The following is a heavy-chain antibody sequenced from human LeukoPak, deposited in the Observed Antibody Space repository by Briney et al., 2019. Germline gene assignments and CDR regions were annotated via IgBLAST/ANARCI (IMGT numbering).Heavy chain of an antibody. CDR2: ISAYNGNT. J-gene: IGHJ4*02. CDR1: GYTFTSYG. D-gene: IGHD6-13*01. CDR3: ARVPQRGQQLDY. V-gene: IGHV1-18*01. Sequence: ASVKVSCKASGYTFTSYGISWVRQAPGQGLEWMGWISAYNGNTNCAQKLQGRVTKTTDTSTSTAYMELRSLRSDDTAVYYCARVPQRGQQLDYWGQGTLVTVSS.